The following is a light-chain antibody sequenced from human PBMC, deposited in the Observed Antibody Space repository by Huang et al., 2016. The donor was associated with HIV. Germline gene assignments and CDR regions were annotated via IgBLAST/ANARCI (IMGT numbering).Light chain of an antibody. J-gene: IGKJ1*01. Sequence: EIVLTQSPGTLSLSPGERATLSCRASQSVSNNYLAWYQQKPGQAPRLLIDGASSRATGIPDRFSGSGSGTDFTLTISRLEPEEFAVFYCQQYGSSPKTFGQGTKVEI. V-gene: IGKV3-20*01. CDR2: GAS. CDR1: QSVSNNY. CDR3: QQYGSSPKT.